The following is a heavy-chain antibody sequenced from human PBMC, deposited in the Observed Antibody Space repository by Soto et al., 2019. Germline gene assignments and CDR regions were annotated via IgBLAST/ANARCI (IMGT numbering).Heavy chain of an antibody. V-gene: IGHV3-30*18. CDR2: ISYDGSNK. CDR1: GFTFSSYG. D-gene: IGHD5-18*01. J-gene: IGHJ4*02. Sequence: QVRLVESGGGVVQPGRSLRLSCAASGFTFSSYGMHWVRQAPGKGLEWVAVISYDGSNKYYADSVKGRFTISRDNSKNTLYLQMNSLRAEDTAVYYCAKDRYSYGPFDYWGQGTLVTVSS. CDR3: AKDRYSYGPFDY.